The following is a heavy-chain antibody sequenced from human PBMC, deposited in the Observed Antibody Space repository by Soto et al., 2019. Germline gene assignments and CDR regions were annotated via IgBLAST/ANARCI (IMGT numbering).Heavy chain of an antibody. CDR1: GFPFSSPW. V-gene: IGHV3-7*01. CDR2: INQDGSQT. J-gene: IGHJ4*02. CDR3: TRSLDY. Sequence: PGGSLRLSCAASGFPFSSPWMDWVRQAPGKGLEWVANINQDGSQTYYVDSVEGRFTVSRDNAENSLYLQMNSLRVEDTAVYYCTRSLDYWGQGTLVTVSS.